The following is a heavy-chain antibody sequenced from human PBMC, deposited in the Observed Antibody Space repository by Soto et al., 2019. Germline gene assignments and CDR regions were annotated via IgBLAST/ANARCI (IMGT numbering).Heavy chain of an antibody. CDR3: ARGRLLMVYAMGDIVATTPFDY. D-gene: IGHD5-12*01. CDR2: INHSGST. Sequence: SETLSLTCAVYGGSFSGYYWSWIRQPPGKGLEWIGEINHSGSTNYNPSLKSRVTISVDTSKNQFSLKLSSVTAADTAVYYCARGRLLMVYAMGDIVATTPFDYWGQGTLVTVSS. J-gene: IGHJ4*02. V-gene: IGHV4-34*01. CDR1: GGSFSGYY.